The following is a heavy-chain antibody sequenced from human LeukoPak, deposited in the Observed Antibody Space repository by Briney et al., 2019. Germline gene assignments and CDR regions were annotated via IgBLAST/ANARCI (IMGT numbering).Heavy chain of an antibody. V-gene: IGHV1-69-2*01. CDR1: GYTFTDYY. J-gene: IGHJ4*02. Sequence: ASVKVSCKVSGYTFTDYYMHWLQQAPGKGLEWMGLVDPEDDETLYAEKFQGRVTITADTSSDTAYKELSSLRSEDTAVYYCATVSGSGSYYNHFDYWGQGTLVTVSS. D-gene: IGHD3-10*01. CDR3: ATVSGSGSYYNHFDY. CDR2: VDPEDDET.